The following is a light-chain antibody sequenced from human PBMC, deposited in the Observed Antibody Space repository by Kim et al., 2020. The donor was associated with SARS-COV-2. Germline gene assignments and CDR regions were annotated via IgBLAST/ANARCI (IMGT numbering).Light chain of an antibody. CDR3: QSYDSSLSGAYV. CDR1: SSNIGAGYD. Sequence: VTISCTGSSSNIGAGYDVHWYQQLPGTAPKLLIYGNSNRPSGVPDRFSGSKSGTSASLAITGLQAEDEADYYCQSYDSSLSGAYVFGTGTKVTVL. V-gene: IGLV1-40*01. CDR2: GNS. J-gene: IGLJ1*01.